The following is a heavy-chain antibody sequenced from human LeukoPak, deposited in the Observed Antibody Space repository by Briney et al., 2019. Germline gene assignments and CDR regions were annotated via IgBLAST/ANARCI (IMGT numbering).Heavy chain of an antibody. CDR2: IYHSGST. V-gene: IGHV4-30-2*01. Sequence: SQTLSLTCAVSGGSISSGGYSWSWIRQPPGKGLEWIGYIYHSGSTYYNPSLKSRVTISVDRSKNQFSLKLSSVTAADTAVYYCARGQIRGVMYYGSYYFDYWGQGTLVTVSS. CDR3: ARGQIRGVMYYGSYYFDY. D-gene: IGHD3-10*01. J-gene: IGHJ4*02. CDR1: GGSISSGGYS.